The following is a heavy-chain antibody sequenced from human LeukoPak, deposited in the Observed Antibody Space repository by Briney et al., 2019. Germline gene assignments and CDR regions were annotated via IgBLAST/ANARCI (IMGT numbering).Heavy chain of an antibody. CDR1: GFTFSGYW. V-gene: IGHV3-7*03. J-gene: IGHJ4*02. CDR3: ARDGEFYYDSSSY. Sequence: GGSLRLSCAASGFTFSGYWMSWVRQAPGKGLEWVANIKLDGSEKYYVDSVKGRFTISRDNAKNSLYLQMNSLRAEDTAVYYCARDGEFYYDSSSYWGQGSLVTVSS. D-gene: IGHD3-22*01. CDR2: IKLDGSEK.